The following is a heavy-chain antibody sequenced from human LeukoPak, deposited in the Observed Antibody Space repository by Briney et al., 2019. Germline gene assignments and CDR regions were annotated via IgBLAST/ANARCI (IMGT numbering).Heavy chain of an antibody. J-gene: IGHJ4*02. CDR1: GYNFIDYW. CDR3: ERHATGSSTDD. CDR2: IYPGDSDT. D-gene: IGHD4-17*01. Sequence: GESLKISCKGSGYNFIDYWSGWVRQMPGKGLEWMGIIYPGDSDTRYRPSFQGQVTISADKSINTAYLQWSSLKASDTAMYYCERHATGSSTDDRRQGTLVTVSS. V-gene: IGHV5-51*01.